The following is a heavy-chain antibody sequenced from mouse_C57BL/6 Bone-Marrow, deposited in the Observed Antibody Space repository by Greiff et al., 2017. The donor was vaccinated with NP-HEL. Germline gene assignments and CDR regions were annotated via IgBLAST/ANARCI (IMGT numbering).Heavy chain of an antibody. V-gene: IGHV1-15*01. Sequence: VQRVESGAELVRPGASVTLSCKASGYTFTDYEMHWVKQTPVHGLEWIGAIDPETGGTAYNQKFKGKAILTADKSSSTAYMELRSLTSEDSAVDYCTRSGGDSFDYWGQGTTLTVSS. CDR3: TRSGGDSFDY. D-gene: IGHD3-1*01. CDR1: GYTFTDYE. J-gene: IGHJ2*01. CDR2: IDPETGGT.